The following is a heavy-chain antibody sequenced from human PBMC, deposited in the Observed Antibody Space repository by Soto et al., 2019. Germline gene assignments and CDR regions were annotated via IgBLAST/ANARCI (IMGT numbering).Heavy chain of an antibody. CDR1: GNSFTRYW. CDR2: IDPSDSYT. D-gene: IGHD2-2*01. V-gene: IGHV5-10-1*01. J-gene: IGHJ3*02. Sequence: PWESLTISCTCSGNSFTRYWISWVRQMPGKGLEWMGRIDPSDSYTNYSPSFQGHVTISADKSISTAYLQWSSLKASDTAMYYCASFEPAGGAFDIWGQGTMVTVSS. CDR3: ASFEPAGGAFDI.